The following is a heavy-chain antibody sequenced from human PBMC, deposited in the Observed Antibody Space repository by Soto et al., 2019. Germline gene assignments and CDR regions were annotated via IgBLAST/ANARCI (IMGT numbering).Heavy chain of an antibody. CDR1: GGSMSDHY. D-gene: IGHD3-16*01. J-gene: IGHJ4*02. CDR2: IFYSGST. V-gene: IGHV4-59*11. Sequence: SSETLSLTCTVSGGSMSDHYCSWIRQPPGKGLEYIGYIFYSGSTSYNASLTSRVAISLDTPNNQISLKLKSVTAADTAVYYGARSGHSFGGVVWGQGIQVTVSS. CDR3: ARSGHSFGGVV.